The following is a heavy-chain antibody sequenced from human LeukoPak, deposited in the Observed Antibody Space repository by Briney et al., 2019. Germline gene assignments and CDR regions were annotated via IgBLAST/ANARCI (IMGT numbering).Heavy chain of an antibody. J-gene: IGHJ4*02. V-gene: IGHV4-39*01. D-gene: IGHD3-10*01. Sequence: PSETLSLTCTVSGGSISSSSYYWGWIHQPPGKGLAWIGSIYYSGSTYYNPSLKSRVTISVDTPKSQFSLKLSSVTAADTAVYYCARGSNLLRTLDYWGQGTLVTVSS. CDR1: GGSISSSSYY. CDR2: IYYSGST. CDR3: ARGSNLLRTLDY.